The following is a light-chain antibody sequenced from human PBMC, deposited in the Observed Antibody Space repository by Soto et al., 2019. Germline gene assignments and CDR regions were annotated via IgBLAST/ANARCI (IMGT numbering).Light chain of an antibody. CDR3: QQYGSSPLYT. V-gene: IGKV3-20*01. CDR1: QSVSNNY. J-gene: IGKJ2*01. CDR2: GAS. Sequence: EIVLTQSPGTLSLSPGERATLSCRASQSVSNNYLAWYQQRPGQAPRLLNYGASSRATGIPDRFSGSGSGTDFTLTISRLEPEDFAVYYCQQYGSSPLYTFGQGTKLEIK.